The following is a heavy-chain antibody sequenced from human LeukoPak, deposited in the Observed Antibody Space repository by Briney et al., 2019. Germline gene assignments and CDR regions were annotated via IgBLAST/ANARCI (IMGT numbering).Heavy chain of an antibody. CDR2: IYSGGST. CDR3: ARRRGADY. Sequence: PGGSLRLSCAASGFTFSSYSMNWVRQAPGKGLEWVSVIYSGGSTYYADSVKGRFTTSRDNSKNTLYPQMNSLRAEDTAVYYCARRRGADYWGQGTLVTVSS. V-gene: IGHV3-53*01. J-gene: IGHJ4*02. CDR1: GFTFSSYS. D-gene: IGHD3-10*01.